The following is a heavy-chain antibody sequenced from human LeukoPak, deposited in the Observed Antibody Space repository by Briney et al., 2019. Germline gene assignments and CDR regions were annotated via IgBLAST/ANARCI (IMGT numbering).Heavy chain of an antibody. CDR1: GFTFSSYA. V-gene: IGHV3-49*04. J-gene: IGHJ4*02. Sequence: PGGSLRLSCAASGFTFSSYAMSWVRQAPGKGLEWVGFIRSKAYGGTTEYAASVKGRFTISRDDSKSIAYLQMNSLKTEDTAVYYCTRSAPIWFGELLALYWGQGTLVTVSS. D-gene: IGHD3-10*01. CDR3: TRSAPIWFGELLALY. CDR2: IRSKAYGGTT.